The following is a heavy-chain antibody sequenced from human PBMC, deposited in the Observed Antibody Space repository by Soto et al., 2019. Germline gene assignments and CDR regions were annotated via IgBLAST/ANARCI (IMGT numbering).Heavy chain of an antibody. V-gene: IGHV4-39*01. J-gene: IGHJ6*02. D-gene: IGHD5-18*01. CDR2: IYYSGST. Sequence: SETLSLTCTVSGGSISSSSYYWGWLRQPPGKGLEWIGSIYYSGSTYFNPSLKRRFTISVDTSKNQFSLKLSFVTAADTAVYYCARHLGQRYSYEYYYYYGMDVWGQGTTVTVSS. CDR3: ARHLGQRYSYEYYYYYGMDV. CDR1: GGSISSSSYY.